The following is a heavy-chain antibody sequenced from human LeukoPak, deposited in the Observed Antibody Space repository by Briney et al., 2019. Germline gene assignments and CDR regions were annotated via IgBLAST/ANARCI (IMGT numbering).Heavy chain of an antibody. CDR1: GFTFSSYW. Sequence: GGSLRLSCAASGFTFSSYWMSWVRQAPGKGLEWVANIKQDGSEKYYVDSVKGRFTISRDNAKNSLYLQMNSLRAEDTAVYYCARVIRYFDWLYDYWGRGTLVTVSS. CDR2: IKQDGSEK. D-gene: IGHD3-9*01. CDR3: ARVIRYFDWLYDY. V-gene: IGHV3-7*01. J-gene: IGHJ4*02.